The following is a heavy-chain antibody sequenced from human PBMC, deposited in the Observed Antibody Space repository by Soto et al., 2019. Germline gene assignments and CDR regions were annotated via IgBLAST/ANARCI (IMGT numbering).Heavy chain of an antibody. D-gene: IGHD2-2*01. CDR3: ANPYCSSTSCYAYYYYYGMDV. J-gene: IGHJ6*02. CDR1: GFTFSSYA. CDR2: ISGSGGST. V-gene: IGHV3-23*01. Sequence: GGSLRLSCAASGFTFSSYAMSWVRQAPGKGLEWVSAISGSGGSTYYADSVKGRFTLSRDNSKNTLYLQMNSLRAEDTAVYYYANPYCSSTSCYAYYYYYGMDVWCQETTV.